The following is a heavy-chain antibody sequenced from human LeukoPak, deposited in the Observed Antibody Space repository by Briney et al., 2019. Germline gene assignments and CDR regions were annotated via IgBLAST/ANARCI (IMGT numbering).Heavy chain of an antibody. D-gene: IGHD6-6*01. V-gene: IGHV3-20*04. J-gene: IGHJ4*02. Sequence: GGSLRLSCAASGFTFDDYGMSWVRQAPGKGLEWVSGINWNGGSTGYADSVKGRFTIPRDNAKNSLYLQMNSLRPEDTALYYCARDVRVCSSSSPPGYWGQGTLVTVSS. CDR2: INWNGGST. CDR3: ARDVRVCSSSSPPGY. CDR1: GFTFDDYG.